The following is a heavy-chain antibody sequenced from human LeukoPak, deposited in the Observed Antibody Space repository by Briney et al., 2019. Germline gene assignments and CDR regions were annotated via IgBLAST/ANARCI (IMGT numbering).Heavy chain of an antibody. CDR2: IYYSGST. J-gene: IGHJ2*01. CDR1: GGSISSYY. V-gene: IGHV4-59*01. D-gene: IGHD3-22*01. Sequence: SETLSLTCTVSGGSISSYYWSWIRQPPGTGLEWIGYIYYSGSTNYNPSLKSRVTISVDTSKNQFSLKLSSVTAADTAVYYCARDPLYYYDSSGYQGWYFDLWGRGTLVTVSS. CDR3: ARDPLYYYDSSGYQGWYFDL.